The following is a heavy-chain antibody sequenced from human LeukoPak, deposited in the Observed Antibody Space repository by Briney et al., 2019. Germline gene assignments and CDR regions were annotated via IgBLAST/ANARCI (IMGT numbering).Heavy chain of an antibody. CDR1: GGSISSSSYS. J-gene: IGHJ4*02. CDR3: ARKQTGTMYDV. Sequence: NPSETLSLTCIVPGGSISSSSYSWAWIRQSPGKGLEWIGTFSSGGSAYYNPSLTSRVSISKDTSDNQFSLRLYSVTAADTAVYYCARKQTGTMYDVWGQGTQVTVSS. V-gene: IGHV4-39*07. CDR2: FSSGGSA. D-gene: IGHD1-7*01.